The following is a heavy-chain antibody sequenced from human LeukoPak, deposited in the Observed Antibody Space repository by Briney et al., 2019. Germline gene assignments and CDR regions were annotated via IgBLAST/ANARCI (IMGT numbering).Heavy chain of an antibody. J-gene: IGHJ4*02. Sequence: PSETLSLTCTVSGGSISSGGYYWSWIRQHPGKGLEWIGYIYCSGSTYYNPSLKSRVTISVDTSKNQFSLKLSSVTAADTAVYYCARVGSGSYTPFFDYWGQGTLVTVSS. V-gene: IGHV4-31*03. CDR3: ARVGSGSYTPFFDY. D-gene: IGHD3-10*01. CDR1: GGSISSGGYY. CDR2: IYCSGST.